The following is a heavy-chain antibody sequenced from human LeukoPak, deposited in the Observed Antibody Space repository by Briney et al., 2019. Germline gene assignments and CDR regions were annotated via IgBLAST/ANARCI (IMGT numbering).Heavy chain of an antibody. V-gene: IGHV3-30*03. D-gene: IGHD2-15*01. CDR2: ISYDGSNK. CDR3: ASLGYCSGGRTCDY. CDR1: GFTFSSYG. J-gene: IGHJ4*02. Sequence: GRSLRLSCAASGFTFSSYGMHWVRQAPGKGLEWVAVISYDGSNKYYADSVKGRFTISRDNSKNTLYLQMNSLRAEDTVVYYCASLGYCSGGRTCDYWGQGTLVTVSS.